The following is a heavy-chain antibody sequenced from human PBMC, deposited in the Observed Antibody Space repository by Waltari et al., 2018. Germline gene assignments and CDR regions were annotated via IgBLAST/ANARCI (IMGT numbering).Heavy chain of an antibody. CDR2: VDPADSET. CDR1: GYTFTDYY. J-gene: IGHJ5*02. D-gene: IGHD4-4*01. Sequence: EVQLVQSGAEVKKPGATVKISCKASGYTFTDYYIHWVQQAPGKGLEWMGRVDPADSETIYAEKFHGRVTITADTSTDTAYMELSSLRSEDTAVYYCATVLTTVPTYWFDPWGQGTLVTVSS. V-gene: IGHV1-69-2*01. CDR3: ATVLTTVPTYWFDP.